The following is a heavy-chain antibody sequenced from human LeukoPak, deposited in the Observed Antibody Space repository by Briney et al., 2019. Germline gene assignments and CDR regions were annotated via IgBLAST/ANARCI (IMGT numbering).Heavy chain of an antibody. CDR3: ARVLRAASWRSYDY. Sequence: PGGSLRLSCAASGFTFSSYWMNWARQPPGKGLEWIGYIYYSGSTNYNPSLKSRVTISIDTSRNQFSLRLNSMTAADTAIYYCARVLRAASWRSYDYWGQGSLVTVSS. V-gene: IGHV4-59*01. CDR1: GFTFSSYW. CDR2: IYYSGST. J-gene: IGHJ4*02. D-gene: IGHD5-18*01.